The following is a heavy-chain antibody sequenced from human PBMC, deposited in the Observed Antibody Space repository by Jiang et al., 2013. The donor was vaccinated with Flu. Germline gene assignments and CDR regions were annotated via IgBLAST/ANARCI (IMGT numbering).Heavy chain of an antibody. D-gene: IGHD3-10*02. CDR3: ARGNVAYYQH. V-gene: IGHV4-34*01. J-gene: IGHJ1*01. CDR1: GGSFSGYY. CDR2: INHSGGT. Sequence: LLKPSETLSLTCGSHGGSFSGYYWTWIRQSPGRGLEWIGEINHSGGTNYNPSLKSRVTMSVDSSKNQFSLRLTSVTAADTAIYYCARGNVAYYQHWGQGTLVTVSS.